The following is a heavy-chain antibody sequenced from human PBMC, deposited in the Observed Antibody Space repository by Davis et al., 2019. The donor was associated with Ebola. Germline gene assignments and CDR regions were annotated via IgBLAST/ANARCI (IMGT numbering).Heavy chain of an antibody. D-gene: IGHD3-3*01. CDR1: GFTFSSYA. V-gene: IGHV3-30-3*01. CDR2: ISYDGSNK. CDR3: ARTRPHDFWSGYYSGDDAFDI. Sequence: GESLKISCAASGFTFSSYAMHWVRQAPGKGLEWVAVISYDGSNKYYADSVKGRFTISRDNSKNTLYLQMNSLRAEDTAVYYCARTRPHDFWSGYYSGDDAFDIWGQGTMVTVSS. J-gene: IGHJ3*02.